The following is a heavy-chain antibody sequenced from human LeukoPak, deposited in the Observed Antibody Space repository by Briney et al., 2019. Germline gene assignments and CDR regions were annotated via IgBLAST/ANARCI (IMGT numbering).Heavy chain of an antibody. D-gene: IGHD3/OR15-3a*01. CDR3: TIGQGY. V-gene: IGHV3-30*03. Sequence: GGSLRLSCAASGFTFSSYGMHWVRQAPGKGLEWVAVISYDGGSEYYADSVKGRFTISGDNAKNSLYLQMNSLRAEDTAVYYCTIGQGYWGQGTLVTVSS. CDR1: GFTFSSYG. J-gene: IGHJ4*02. CDR2: ISYDGGSE.